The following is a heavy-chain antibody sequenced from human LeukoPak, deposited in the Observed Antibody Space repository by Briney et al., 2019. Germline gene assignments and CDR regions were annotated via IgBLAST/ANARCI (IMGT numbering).Heavy chain of an antibody. CDR3: ARSDYDSSGCGGP. CDR1: GYTFTGYY. CDR2: INPNSGDT. V-gene: IGHV1-2*02. Sequence: GASVKVSCKASGYTFTGYYMHWVRQAPGQGLEWMGWINPNSGDTNYAQKSQGRVTMTRDTSISTAYMELSRLRSDDTAVYYCARSDYDSSGCGGPWGQGTLVTVSS. J-gene: IGHJ5*02. D-gene: IGHD3-22*01.